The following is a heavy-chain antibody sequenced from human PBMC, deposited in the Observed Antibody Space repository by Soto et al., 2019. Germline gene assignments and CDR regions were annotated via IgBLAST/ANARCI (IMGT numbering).Heavy chain of an antibody. Sequence: EVQVVESGGGLIQPGGSLRLSCAASGFNVNSSYMTWIRQAPGKGLQWVADISSGGTTKYSDSVRGRFSISRDMSKNPLYLQMTSLRVEDTAIYSCARQFPSDNYGNRLDPWGQGTLVTVSA. CDR2: ISSGGTT. V-gene: IGHV3-53*01. J-gene: IGHJ5*02. CDR1: GFNVNSSY. CDR3: ARQFPSDNYGNRLDP. D-gene: IGHD4-17*01.